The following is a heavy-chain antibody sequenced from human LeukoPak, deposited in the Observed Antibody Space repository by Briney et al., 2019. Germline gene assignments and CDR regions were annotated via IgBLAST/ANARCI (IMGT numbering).Heavy chain of an antibody. D-gene: IGHD2-2*01. V-gene: IGHV3-53*01. J-gene: IGHJ6*02. Sequence: GSLRLSCAASGFTVSSNYMSWVRQAPGKGLEWVSVIYSGGSTYYADSVKGRFTISRDNSKNTLYLQMNSLRAEDTAVYYCARAPAAKYYYYGMDVWGQGTTVTVSS. CDR2: IYSGGST. CDR1: GFTVSSNY. CDR3: ARAPAAKYYYYGMDV.